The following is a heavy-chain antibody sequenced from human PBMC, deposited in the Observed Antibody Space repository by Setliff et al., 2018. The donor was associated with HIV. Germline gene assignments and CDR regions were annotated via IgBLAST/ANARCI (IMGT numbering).Heavy chain of an antibody. CDR3: ARHKTNYDFYAFDI. CDR1: GGSISSSSYY. Sequence: SETLSLTCTVSGGSISSSSYYWGWIRQPPGKGLEWIGSIHSSGATYYNTSLKSRVVMSVDSSRSRFSLKLRSVTASDTAVYYCARHKTNYDFYAFDIWGQGTMVTVSS. J-gene: IGHJ3*02. D-gene: IGHD3-3*01. CDR2: IHSSGAT. V-gene: IGHV4-39*01.